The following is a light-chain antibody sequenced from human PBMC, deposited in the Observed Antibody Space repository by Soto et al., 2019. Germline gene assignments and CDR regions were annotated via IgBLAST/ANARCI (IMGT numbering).Light chain of an antibody. CDR2: DAS. CDR3: QHRMNWPLT. V-gene: IGKV3-11*01. J-gene: IGKJ5*01. Sequence: VVTQSHATLSFSPGERATLSCRASQSVSKYLAWYQQKPGQAPRLLIYDASNRASGTPARFSGSGSETDFTLTISSLEPEDFAVYYCQHRMNWPLTFGQGTRLAI. CDR1: QSVSKY.